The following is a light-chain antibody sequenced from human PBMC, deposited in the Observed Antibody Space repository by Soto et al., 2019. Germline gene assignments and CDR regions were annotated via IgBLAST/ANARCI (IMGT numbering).Light chain of an antibody. J-gene: IGKJ4*01. CDR2: SAS. CDR1: QSVKGN. V-gene: IGKV3-15*01. CDR3: HQYGISP. Sequence: VVTESRAAMTVTTLEGPNLSCRASQSVKGNLAWYQQRPGQAPRLLIFSASTRATGIPARFSGSGSGTEFSLTISRLEPEDLAVYYCHQYGISPFGGGTKVDI.